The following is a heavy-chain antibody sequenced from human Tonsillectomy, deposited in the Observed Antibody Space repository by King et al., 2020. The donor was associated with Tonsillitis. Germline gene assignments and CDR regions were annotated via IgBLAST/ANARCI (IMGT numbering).Heavy chain of an antibody. J-gene: IGHJ4*02. CDR3: AKDQLYYGATLDY. V-gene: IGHV3-30*18. CDR1: GFTFSTYG. CDR2: ISHDGSQS. D-gene: IGHD3-10*01. Sequence: VQLVESGGDVVQPGRSLRLSCAASGFTFSTYGMNWVRQAPGKGLEWVAVISHDGSQSYSADSVKGRFTISRDNSNNTLYLQMNSLREEDTAIYYCAKDQLYYGATLDYWGQGTLVTVSS.